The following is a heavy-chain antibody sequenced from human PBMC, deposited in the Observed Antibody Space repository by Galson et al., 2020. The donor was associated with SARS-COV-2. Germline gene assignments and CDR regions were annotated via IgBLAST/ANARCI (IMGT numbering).Heavy chain of an antibody. Sequence: SETLSLTCAVYGGSFSGYYWSWIRQPPGKGLEWIGEINSSGSTNYNPSLKSRVTISVDTSKNHFSLKLSSVTAADTAVYYCAREENFFLVLTATRMCFLEYGGRGTRATVSS. J-gene: IGHJ4*02. CDR2: INSSGST. CDR3: AREENFFLVLTATRMCFLEY. V-gene: IGHV4-34*01. D-gene: IGHD2-21*02. CDR1: GGSFSGYY.